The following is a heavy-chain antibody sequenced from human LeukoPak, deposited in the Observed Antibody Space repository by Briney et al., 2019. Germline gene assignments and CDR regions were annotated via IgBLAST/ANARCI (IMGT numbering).Heavy chain of an antibody. D-gene: IGHD3-10*01. CDR1: GGSISSSNYY. Sequence: SETLSLTCSVSGGSISSSNYYWGWIRQPPGKGLEWIGSIYYSGSTYYNPSLKSRVTISVDTSKNQFSLKLRSVTAADTAVYYCARRLGGSGSYYYWGQGTLVTVSS. V-gene: IGHV4-39*01. CDR3: ARRLGGSGSYYY. J-gene: IGHJ4*02. CDR2: IYYSGST.